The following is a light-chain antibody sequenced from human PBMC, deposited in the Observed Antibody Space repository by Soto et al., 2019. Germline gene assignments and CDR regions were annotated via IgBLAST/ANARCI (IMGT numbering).Light chain of an antibody. CDR1: SSDVGGYNY. J-gene: IGLJ1*01. V-gene: IGLV2-11*01. CDR3: CSYAGSPRYV. CDR2: DVS. Sequence: QSVLTQPCSVSGSPGQSVTISRTGTSSDVGGYNYVSWYQQHPGKAPKVMIYDVSERPSGVPDRFSGSKSGNTASLTISGLQAEDEADYYCCSYAGSPRYVFGTGTKVTVL.